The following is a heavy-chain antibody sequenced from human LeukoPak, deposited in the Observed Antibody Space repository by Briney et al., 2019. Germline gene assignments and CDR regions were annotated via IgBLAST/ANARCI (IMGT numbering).Heavy chain of an antibody. D-gene: IGHD3-9*01. CDR2: IYYSGST. CDR1: GGSISSSSYY. Sequence: PSETLSLTCTVSGGSISSSSYYWGWIRQPPGKGLEWIGYIYYSGSTNYNPSLKSRVTISVDTSKNQFSLKLSSVTAADTAVYYCARLPGYDILTANGAFDIWGQGTMVTVSS. V-gene: IGHV4-61*05. J-gene: IGHJ3*02. CDR3: ARLPGYDILTANGAFDI.